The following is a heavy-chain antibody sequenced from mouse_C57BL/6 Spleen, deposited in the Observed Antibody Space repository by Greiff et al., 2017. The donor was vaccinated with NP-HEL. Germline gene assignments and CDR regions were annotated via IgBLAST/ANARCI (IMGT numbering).Heavy chain of an antibody. CDR2: ISYDGSN. CDR3: ARDHDGYGHYYAMDD. J-gene: IGHJ4*01. CDR1: GYSITSGYY. D-gene: IGHD2-2*01. V-gene: IGHV3-6*01. Sequence: ESGPGLVKPSQSLSLTCSVSGYSITSGYYWNWIRQFPGNQLEWMGYISYDGSNNYNPSLKNRISITRDTSENQFFLKLDTVTTEDTATYYCARDHDGYGHYYAMDDWGTGTTVTVSS.